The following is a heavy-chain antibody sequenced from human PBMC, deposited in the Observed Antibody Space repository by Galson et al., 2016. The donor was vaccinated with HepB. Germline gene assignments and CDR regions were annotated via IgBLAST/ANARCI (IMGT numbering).Heavy chain of an antibody. CDR2: HSYSGST. CDR1: GCSISGYY. Sequence: SETLSLTCSVSGCSISGYYWGWIRQHPGKGREWIGYHSYSGSTDYNSSLKSQVTIPVDTSKNQFSLNLSSVTAADTAVFYCVRLKGVLAITIEYSSFDPWGRGTLATVSA. V-gene: IGHV4-59*01. J-gene: IGHJ2*01. CDR3: VRLKGVLAITIEYSSFDP. D-gene: IGHD3-3*01.